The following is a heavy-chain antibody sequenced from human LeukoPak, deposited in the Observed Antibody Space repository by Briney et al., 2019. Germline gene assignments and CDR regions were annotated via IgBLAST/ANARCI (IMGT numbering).Heavy chain of an antibody. Sequence: SETLSLTCTVSGGSISSYYWSWIRQPPGKGLEWIGYIYYSGSTNYNPSLKSRITISVDTSKNQFSLKLSSVTAADTAVYFCARAIAARRRVGWDYFDYWGQGTLVTVSS. D-gene: IGHD6-6*01. CDR2: IYYSGST. CDR1: GGSISSYY. J-gene: IGHJ4*02. V-gene: IGHV4-59*08. CDR3: ARAIAARRRVGWDYFDY.